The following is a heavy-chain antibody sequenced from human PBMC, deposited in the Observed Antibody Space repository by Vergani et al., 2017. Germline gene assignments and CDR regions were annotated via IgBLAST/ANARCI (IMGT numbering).Heavy chain of an antibody. CDR2: IFPDDSDT. V-gene: IGHV5-51*01. J-gene: IGHJ3*02. CDR1: GYRFSSSW. D-gene: IGHD1-26*01. Sequence: EVQLVQSGAEVKKPGESLKISCKGFGYRFSSSWIGWVRQMPGKGLEWMGIIFPDDSDTRSSPSFQGQVTISADKSISTAYLQWSSLKASDTAMYYCARRGRYEDAFDIWGQGTMVTVSS. CDR3: ARRGRYEDAFDI.